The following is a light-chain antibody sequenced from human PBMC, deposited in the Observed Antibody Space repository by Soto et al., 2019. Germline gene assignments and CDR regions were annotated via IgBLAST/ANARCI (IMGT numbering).Light chain of an antibody. V-gene: IGLV2-14*01. Sequence: QSVLTQPASVSGSPGQSITISCTGTSSDVGGYNYVSWYQQHPGKAPKLMIYDVSNRPSGVSNRFSGSKSGNTASLTISGLQAEDDADYYCSSYTSSSTRHVVFGGGTKVTVL. CDR3: SSYTSSSTRHVV. CDR1: SSDVGGYNY. CDR2: DVS. J-gene: IGLJ2*01.